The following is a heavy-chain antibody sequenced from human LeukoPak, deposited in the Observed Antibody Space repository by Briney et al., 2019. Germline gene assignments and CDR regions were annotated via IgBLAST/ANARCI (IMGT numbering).Heavy chain of an antibody. CDR3: AREGVAAAIDY. CDR1: GYIFTDYY. D-gene: IGHD6-13*01. Sequence: ASVKVSCKASGYIFTDYYMHWVRQAPGQELGWMGRINPNSGGTNYAQKFQGRVTMTRDTSISTAYTELSSLRSEDTATYYCAREGVAAAIDYWGQGTLVTVSS. CDR2: INPNSGGT. J-gene: IGHJ4*02. V-gene: IGHV1/OR15-1*02.